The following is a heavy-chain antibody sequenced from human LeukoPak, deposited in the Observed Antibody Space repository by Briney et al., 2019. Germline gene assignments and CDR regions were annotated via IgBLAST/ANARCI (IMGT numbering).Heavy chain of an antibody. CDR2: ISGSGGST. J-gene: IGHJ4*02. V-gene: IGHV3-23*01. CDR1: GFAFSSYA. D-gene: IGHD2-2*01. Sequence: GGSLRLYCTASGFAFSSYAMSWVRQAPGKGLEWVSAISGSGGSTYYADSVKGRFTISRDNSKNTLSLQMNSLRAEDTAVYYCAKDPLIGVVVPAAMYFFDYWGQGTLVTVSS. CDR3: AKDPLIGVVVPAAMYFFDY.